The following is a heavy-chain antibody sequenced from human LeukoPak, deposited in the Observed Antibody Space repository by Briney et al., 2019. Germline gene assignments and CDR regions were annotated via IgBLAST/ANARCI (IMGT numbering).Heavy chain of an antibody. CDR3: AKKGNYCSGGSCYSDYYYYYMDV. Sequence: GGSLRLSCAASGFTFSSYALTWARQAPGDGLEWVSSISAGGDSTSYSDSVKGRFTMFRDNSKNTLYLQMNSLRAEDTAIYYCAKKGNYCSGGSCYSDYYYYYMDVWGKGTTVTISS. D-gene: IGHD2-15*01. J-gene: IGHJ6*03. CDR2: ISAGGDST. V-gene: IGHV3-23*01. CDR1: GFTFSSYA.